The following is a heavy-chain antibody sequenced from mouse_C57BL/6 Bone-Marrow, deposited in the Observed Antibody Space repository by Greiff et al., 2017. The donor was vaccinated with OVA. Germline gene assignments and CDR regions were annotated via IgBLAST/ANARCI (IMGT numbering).Heavy chain of an antibody. CDR2: INPSSGYT. Sequence: QVHVKQSGAELAKPGASVKLSCKASGYTFTSYWMHWVKQRPGQGLEWIGYINPSSGYTKYNQKFKDKATLTADKSSSTAYTQLSSLTYEDSAVYYCVGRWYFDVWGTGTTVTVSS. CDR1: GYTFTSYW. J-gene: IGHJ1*03. V-gene: IGHV1-7*01. CDR3: VGRWYFDV.